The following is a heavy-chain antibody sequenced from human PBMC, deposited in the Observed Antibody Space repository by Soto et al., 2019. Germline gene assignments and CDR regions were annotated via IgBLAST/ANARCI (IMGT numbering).Heavy chain of an antibody. D-gene: IGHD3-22*01. CDR2: IYHSGST. Sequence: QVQLQESGPGLVKPSGTLSLTCAVSGGSISSSNWWSWVRQPPGKGLEWIGEIYHSGSTNCNPSLKSRVTISVDKSKNQFSLKLSSVTAADTAVYYCARDLDYYDSSGYYHAFDYWGQGTLVTVSS. J-gene: IGHJ4*02. CDR3: ARDLDYYDSSGYYHAFDY. CDR1: GGSISSSNW. V-gene: IGHV4-4*02.